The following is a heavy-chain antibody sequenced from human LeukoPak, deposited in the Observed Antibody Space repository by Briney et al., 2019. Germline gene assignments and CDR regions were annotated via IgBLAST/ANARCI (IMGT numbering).Heavy chain of an antibody. J-gene: IGHJ4*02. CDR1: GYSFTSYW. Sequence: GESLKISCKVSGYSFTSYWIGWVRQMPGKGLGWMGIIYPGDSDTRYSPSFQGQVTISADKSITTAYLQWSSLKASDTAMYYCARRDYSGAHYFDYWGQGTLVTVSS. D-gene: IGHD1-26*01. CDR3: ARRDYSGAHYFDY. CDR2: IYPGDSDT. V-gene: IGHV5-51*01.